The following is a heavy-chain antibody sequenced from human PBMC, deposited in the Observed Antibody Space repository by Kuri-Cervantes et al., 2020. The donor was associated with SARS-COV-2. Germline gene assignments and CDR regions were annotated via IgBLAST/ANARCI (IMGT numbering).Heavy chain of an antibody. J-gene: IGHJ4*02. Sequence: ASVKVSCKASGYTFTSYDINWVRQAPGQGLEWMGWISAYNGNTNYAQKLQGRVTMTTDTSTSTAYMELRSLRSDDTAVYYCARDGRFLEWFSPTRPHLDYWGQGTLVTVSS. CDR1: GYTFTSYD. CDR2: ISAYNGNT. D-gene: IGHD3-3*01. CDR3: ARDGRFLEWFSPTRPHLDY. V-gene: IGHV1-18*01.